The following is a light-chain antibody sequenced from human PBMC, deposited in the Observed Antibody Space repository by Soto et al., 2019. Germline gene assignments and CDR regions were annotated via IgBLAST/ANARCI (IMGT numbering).Light chain of an antibody. CDR1: PSVRND. V-gene: IGKV3-11*01. CDR2: SAS. J-gene: IGKJ4*01. Sequence: EIVLTQSPATLSLSPGERATLSCRASPSVRNDLVWYHQKPGQAPRVLIYSASNRATGIPARFSGSGSGTDFTLTISSLEPEDFAVYYCQQRTNWPPTFGGGTKVEMK. CDR3: QQRTNWPPT.